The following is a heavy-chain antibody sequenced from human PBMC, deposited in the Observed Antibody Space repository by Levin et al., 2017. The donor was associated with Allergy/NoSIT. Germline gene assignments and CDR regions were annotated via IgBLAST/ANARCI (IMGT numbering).Heavy chain of an antibody. CDR2: IYYSGST. CDR1: GGSISSGGYY. CDR3: ARGLVATIVQSWFDP. D-gene: IGHD5-12*01. Sequence: LRLSCTVSGGSISSGGYYWSWIRQHPGKGLEWIGYIYYSGSTYYNPSLKSRVTISVDTSKNQFSLKLSSVTAADTAVYYCARGLVATIVQSWFDPWGQGTLVTVSS. J-gene: IGHJ5*02. V-gene: IGHV4-31*03.